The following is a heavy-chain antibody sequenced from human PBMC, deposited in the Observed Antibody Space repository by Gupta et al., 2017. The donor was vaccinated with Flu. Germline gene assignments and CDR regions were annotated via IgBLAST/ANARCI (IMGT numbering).Heavy chain of an antibody. CDR3: ARDSLSSSWSLFDY. V-gene: IGHV3-9*01. CDR2: ISWNSGTI. D-gene: IGHD6-13*01. J-gene: IGHJ4*02. Sequence: RQAPGKGLEWVSGISWNSGTIDYADSVKGRFTISRDNAKNSLYLQMNSLRAEDTALYYCARDSLSSSWSLFDYWGQGTLVTVSS.